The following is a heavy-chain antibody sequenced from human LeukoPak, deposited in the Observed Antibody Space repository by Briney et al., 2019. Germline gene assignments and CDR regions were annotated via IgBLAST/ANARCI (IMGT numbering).Heavy chain of an antibody. CDR1: GFTFKDYG. CDR2: INWNGGGT. D-gene: IGHD1-26*01. Sequence: PGGSLRLSCAAPGFTFKDYGMHWVRHPPGKGLEWVSSINWNGGGTDYADSVKGRFTISRDNAKNSLCLQLSSLRPEDTALYYCAKHMRATNTYSFFGLDVWGQGTTVTVSS. J-gene: IGHJ6*02. V-gene: IGHV3-9*01. CDR3: AKHMRATNTYSFFGLDV.